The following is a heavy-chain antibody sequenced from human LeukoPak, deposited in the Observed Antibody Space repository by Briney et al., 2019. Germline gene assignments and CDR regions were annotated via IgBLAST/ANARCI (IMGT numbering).Heavy chain of an antibody. CDR2: IYSGGST. Sequence: PGGSLRLSCAASGFTVSSNYMSWVRQAPGKGLEWVSVIYSGGSTYYADSVKGQFTTSRDNSKNTLYLQMNSLRAEDTAVYCCARDILSQGPDAFDIWGQGTMVTVSS. V-gene: IGHV3-53*01. CDR1: GFTVSSNY. J-gene: IGHJ3*02. D-gene: IGHD2/OR15-2a*01. CDR3: ARDILSQGPDAFDI.